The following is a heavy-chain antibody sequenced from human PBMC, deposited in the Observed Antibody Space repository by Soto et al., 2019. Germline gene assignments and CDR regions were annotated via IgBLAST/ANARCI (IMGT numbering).Heavy chain of an antibody. CDR3: ARGVIH. J-gene: IGHJ4*02. CDR2: IYYSGST. V-gene: IGHV4-59*12. CDR1: GGSISSYY. D-gene: IGHD2-21*01. Sequence: PSETLSLTCTVSGGSISSYYWSWIRQPPGKGLEWIGYIYYSGSTYYNPSLKSRVTISVDTSKNQFSLKLSSVTAADTAVYYCARGVIHWGQGTPVTVSS.